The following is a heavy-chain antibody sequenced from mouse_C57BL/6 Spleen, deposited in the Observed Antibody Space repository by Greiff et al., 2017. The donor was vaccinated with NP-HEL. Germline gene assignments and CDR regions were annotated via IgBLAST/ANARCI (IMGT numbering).Heavy chain of an antibody. CDR3: ARGTYYGNYWYFDV. D-gene: IGHD2-10*01. Sequence: QVQLQQPGAELVMPGASVKLSCKASGYTFTSYWMHWVKQRPGQGLEWIGEIDPSDSYTNYNQKFKGKSTLTVDKSSSTAYMQLSSLTSEDSAVYYWARGTYYGNYWYFDVWGTGTTVTVSS. J-gene: IGHJ1*03. CDR2: IDPSDSYT. V-gene: IGHV1-69*01. CDR1: GYTFTSYW.